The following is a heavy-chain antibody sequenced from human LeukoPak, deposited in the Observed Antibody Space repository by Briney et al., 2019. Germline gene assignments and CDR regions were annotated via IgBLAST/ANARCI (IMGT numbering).Heavy chain of an antibody. V-gene: IGHV3-21*01. J-gene: IGHJ4*02. CDR1: GFTFSSYS. CDR3: ARDDDCGSTTSCPDY. Sequence: PGGSLRLSCAASGFTFSSYSMNWVRQAPGKGLEWVSSISSSSSYIYYADSVKGRFTISRDNAKNSLYLQMNSLRAEDTAVYYCARDDDCGSTTSCPDYWGQGTLVTVSS. CDR2: ISSSSSYI. D-gene: IGHD2-2*01.